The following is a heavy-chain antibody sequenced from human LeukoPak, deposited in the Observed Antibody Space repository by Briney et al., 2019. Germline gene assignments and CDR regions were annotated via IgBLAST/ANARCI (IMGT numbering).Heavy chain of an antibody. CDR2: ISHSSRTI. Sequence: GGTLRLSCAASGFTFSSYGMNWARQAPGKGLEWVSYISHSSRTIYYADSVKGRFTISRDNAKNSLYLQMNSLRAEDSAVYYCARDRLHYGEYEKTFDYWGQGTLVTVSS. V-gene: IGHV3-48*01. D-gene: IGHD4-17*01. J-gene: IGHJ4*02. CDR3: ARDRLHYGEYEKTFDY. CDR1: GFTFSSYG.